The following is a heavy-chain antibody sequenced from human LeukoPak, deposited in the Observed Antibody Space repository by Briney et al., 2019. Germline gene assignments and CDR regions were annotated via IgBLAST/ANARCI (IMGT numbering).Heavy chain of an antibody. J-gene: IGHJ4*02. Sequence: GGSLRLSCAASGFTFSSYGMHWVRQAPGKGLEWVAVISYDGSNKYYADSVKGRFTISRDNSKNTLYLQMNSLRAEDTAVYYCAKVSQSYDRSGYGPDFDYWGQGTLVTVSS. CDR2: ISYDGSNK. D-gene: IGHD3-22*01. CDR3: AKVSQSYDRSGYGPDFDY. V-gene: IGHV3-30*18. CDR1: GFTFSSYG.